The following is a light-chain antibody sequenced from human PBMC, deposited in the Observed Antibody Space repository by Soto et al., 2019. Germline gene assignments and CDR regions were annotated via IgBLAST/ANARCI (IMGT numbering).Light chain of an antibody. CDR3: QSYDSSMSGWV. J-gene: IGLJ3*02. V-gene: IGLV1-40*01. Sequence: QSVLTQPPSVSGAPGQRVTISCTGSSSNIGAGYDVHWYQQLPGKAPKLLIYGNSNRPSGVPDRFSGSKSGTSASLAITGRQAEEEADYYCQSYDSSMSGWVFGGGTKLTVL. CDR1: SSNIGAGYD. CDR2: GNS.